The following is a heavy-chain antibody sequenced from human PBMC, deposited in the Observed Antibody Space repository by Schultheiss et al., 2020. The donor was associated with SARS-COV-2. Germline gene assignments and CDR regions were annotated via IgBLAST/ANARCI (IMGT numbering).Heavy chain of an antibody. D-gene: IGHD3-22*01. CDR3: AKSLGSGYYLGES. J-gene: IGHJ4*02. CDR1: GFTVSSNY. Sequence: GESLKISCAASGFTVSSNYMSWVRQAPGKGLEWVSVIYSGGSTYYADSVKGRFTISRDNSKNTLYLQMNSLRAEDTAVYYCAKSLGSGYYLGESWGQGTLVTVSS. CDR2: IYSGGST. V-gene: IGHV3-53*01.